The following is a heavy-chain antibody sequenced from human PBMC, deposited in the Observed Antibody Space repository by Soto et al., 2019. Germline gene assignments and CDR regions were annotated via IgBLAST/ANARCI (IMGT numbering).Heavy chain of an antibody. CDR2: IYPGDSDT. Sequence: HGESLKISCKGSGYSFTSYWIGWVRQMPGKGLEWMGIIYPGDSDTRYSPSFQGQVTISADKSISTAYLQWSSLKASDTAMYYCAGTAGGCSSTSCYGMDVWGQGTTVTVSS. V-gene: IGHV5-51*01. CDR3: AGTAGGCSSTSCYGMDV. CDR1: GYSFTSYW. J-gene: IGHJ6*02. D-gene: IGHD2-2*01.